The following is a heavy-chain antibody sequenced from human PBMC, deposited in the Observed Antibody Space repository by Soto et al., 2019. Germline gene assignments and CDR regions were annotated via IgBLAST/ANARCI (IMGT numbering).Heavy chain of an antibody. CDR2: IIPISGAA. V-gene: IGHV1-69*05. CDR3: ARGLGGGCCYPDPYFDY. Sequence: SVKVSGKTAAGPFSNYVVNWVRQAPGRGLEWMGRIIPISGAANYAQKLQGRVTITSDTSASTAYMELSSRRSEDTAVYYRARGLGGGCCYPDPYFDYCGQETLLSVSS. CDR1: AGPFSNYV. D-gene: IGHD2-15*01. J-gene: IGHJ4*02.